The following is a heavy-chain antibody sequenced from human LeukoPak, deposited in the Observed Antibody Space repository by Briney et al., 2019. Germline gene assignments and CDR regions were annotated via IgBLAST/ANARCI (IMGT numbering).Heavy chain of an antibody. CDR3: ARGAPSSGWSGLDY. D-gene: IGHD6-19*01. CDR2: ISYDGSNK. Sequence: GGSLRLSCAASGFTFSSYAMHWVRQAPGKGLEWVAVISYDGSNKYYADSVKGRFTISRDNSKNTLYLQMNSLRAEDTAVYYCARGAPSSGWSGLDYWGQGTLVTVSS. V-gene: IGHV3-30-3*01. CDR1: GFTFSSYA. J-gene: IGHJ4*02.